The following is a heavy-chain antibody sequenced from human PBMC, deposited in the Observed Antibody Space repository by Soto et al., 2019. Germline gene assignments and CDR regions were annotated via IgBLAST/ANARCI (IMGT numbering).Heavy chain of an antibody. D-gene: IGHD2-15*01. Sequence: EVQLVESGGGLVQPGGSLKLSCAASGFTFSGSAMYWVRQASGKGLEWVGRIRTKADNYATTYAASVKGRFTISRDDSKNTAFLQMNSLITEDTAMYYCGSPGRDWGQGSLVTVSS. CDR3: GSPGRD. CDR1: GFTFSGSA. J-gene: IGHJ4*02. CDR2: IRTKADNYAT. V-gene: IGHV3-73*01.